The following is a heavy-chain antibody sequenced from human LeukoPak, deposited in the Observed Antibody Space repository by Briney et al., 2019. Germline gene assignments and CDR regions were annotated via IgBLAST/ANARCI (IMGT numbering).Heavy chain of an antibody. CDR1: GGSFSGYY. D-gene: IGHD5-18*01. V-gene: IGHV4-34*01. CDR3: ASRDTAMVMAPDAFDI. J-gene: IGHJ3*02. CDR2: INHSGST. Sequence: SETLSLTCAVYGGSFSGYYWSWIRQPPGKGLEWIGEINHSGSTNYNPSLKSRVTISVDTSKNQSSLKVSSVTAADTAVYYCASRDTAMVMAPDAFDIWGQGTMVTVSS.